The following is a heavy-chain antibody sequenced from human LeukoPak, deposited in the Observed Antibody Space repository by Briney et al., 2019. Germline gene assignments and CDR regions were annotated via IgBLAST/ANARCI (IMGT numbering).Heavy chain of an antibody. J-gene: IGHJ4*02. D-gene: IGHD1/OR15-1a*01. CDR3: GDLASGNKGP. CDR2: IENKASSYTT. Sequence: GGSLRLSCATSGFTFSDHLMHWVRQAPGKGLEWVGLIENKASSYTTEYAASVRGRFTISRDDSKNSLYLQMNSLKIEDTAVYYCGDLASGNKGPGVQGTLVTVSS. V-gene: IGHV3-72*01. CDR1: GFTFSDHL.